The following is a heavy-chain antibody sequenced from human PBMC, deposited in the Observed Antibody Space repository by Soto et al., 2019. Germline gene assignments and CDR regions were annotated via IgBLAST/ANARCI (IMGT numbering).Heavy chain of an antibody. CDR3: ARDTRGYSYGYGDYYYGMDV. J-gene: IGHJ6*02. CDR1: GGTFSSYA. CDR2: IIPIFGTA. D-gene: IGHD5-18*01. Sequence: GASVKVSCKASGGTFSSYAISWVRQAPGQGLEWMGGIIPIFGTANYAQKFQGRVTITADESTSTAYMELSSLRSEDTAVYYCARDTRGYSYGYGDYYYGMDVWGQGTTVTVSS. V-gene: IGHV1-69*13.